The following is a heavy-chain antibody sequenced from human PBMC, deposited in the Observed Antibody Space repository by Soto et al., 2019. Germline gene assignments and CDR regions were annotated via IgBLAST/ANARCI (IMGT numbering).Heavy chain of an antibody. CDR2: IIPIFGTA. CDR1: GGTFSSYA. J-gene: IGHJ6*02. Sequence: SVKVSCKASGGTFSSYAISWVRQAPGQGLEWMGGIIPIFGTANYAQKFQGRVTITADESTSTAYMELRSLRSEDTAVYYCARVVGFLAGLLSSSCYGMDVWGQGTTVTVSS. V-gene: IGHV1-69*13. CDR3: ARVVGFLAGLLSSSCYGMDV. D-gene: IGHD3-3*01.